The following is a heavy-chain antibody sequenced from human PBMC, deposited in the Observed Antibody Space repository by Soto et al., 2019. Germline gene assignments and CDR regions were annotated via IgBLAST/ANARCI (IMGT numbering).Heavy chain of an antibody. D-gene: IGHD3-10*01. CDR3: ARDQNGSGNYYTRYFDY. CDR1: VGSISNYY. J-gene: IGHJ4*02. Sequence: SETLSLTCIVSVGSISNYYWSWIRQPPGKGLEWIGYIYYSGSTNYNPSLQSRVTISVDKSKNQFSLNLSSVTAADTAVYYCARDQNGSGNYYTRYFDYWGQGTLVTVSS. V-gene: IGHV4-59*12. CDR2: IYYSGST.